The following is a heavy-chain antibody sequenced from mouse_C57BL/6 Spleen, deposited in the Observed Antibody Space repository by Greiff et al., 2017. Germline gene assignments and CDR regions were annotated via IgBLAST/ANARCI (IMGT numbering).Heavy chain of an antibody. J-gene: IGHJ4*01. V-gene: IGHV1-15*01. CDR3: TRSGYYAMDY. CDR2: IDPDTGGT. CDR1: GYTFTDYE. Sequence: QVQLQQSGAELVRPGASVTLSCKASGYTFTDYEMHWVKQTPVHGLEWIGAIDPDTGGTAYNQKFKGKAILTAAKSSSTAYMELRSLTSEDSAVYYCTRSGYYAMDYWGQGTSVTVSS. D-gene: IGHD3-2*02.